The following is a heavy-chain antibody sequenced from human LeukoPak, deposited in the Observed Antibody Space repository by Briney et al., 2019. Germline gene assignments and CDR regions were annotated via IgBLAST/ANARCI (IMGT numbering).Heavy chain of an antibody. J-gene: IGHJ5*02. V-gene: IGHV3-23*01. CDR2: ISGSGGRT. CDR3: AKGPRDGSITIWFDP. Sequence: SGGSLRLSCAASGFTFSSYAMSWVRQAPGKGLEWVSGISGSGGRTYYADFVKGRFTISRDNSNNTLSLQMNSLRDEDTAVYYCAKGPRDGSITIWFDPWGQGTLVTVSS. CDR1: GFTFSSYA. D-gene: IGHD2-15*01.